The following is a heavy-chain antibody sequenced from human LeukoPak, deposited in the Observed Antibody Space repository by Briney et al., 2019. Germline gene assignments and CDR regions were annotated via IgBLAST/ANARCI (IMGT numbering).Heavy chain of an antibody. D-gene: IGHD3-16*01. CDR1: GYTFTSYG. V-gene: IGHV1-18*01. J-gene: IGHJ6*02. CDR3: ARDSCTWGSSPYYYYGMDV. CDR2: ISAYNGNT. Sequence: ASVKVSCKASGYTFTSYGISWVRQAPGQGLEWMGWISAYNGNTNYAQKLQGRVTMTTDTSTSTAYMELRSLRSDDTAVYYCARDSCTWGSSPYYYYGMDVWGQGTTVTVSS.